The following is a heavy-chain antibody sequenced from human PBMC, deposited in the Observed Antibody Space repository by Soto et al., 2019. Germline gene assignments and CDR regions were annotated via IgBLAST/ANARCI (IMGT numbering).Heavy chain of an antibody. V-gene: IGHV3-23*01. CDR1: GFTFSSYA. CDR3: AKSLEWQTDHYYYYYGMDV. CDR2: ISGSGGST. Sequence: GGSLRLSCAASGFTFSSYAMSWVRQAPGKGLEWVSAISGSGGSTYYADSVKGRFTISRDNSKNTLYLQMNSLRAEDTAVYYRAKSLEWQTDHYYYYYGMDVWGQGTTVTVSS. D-gene: IGHD3-3*01. J-gene: IGHJ6*02.